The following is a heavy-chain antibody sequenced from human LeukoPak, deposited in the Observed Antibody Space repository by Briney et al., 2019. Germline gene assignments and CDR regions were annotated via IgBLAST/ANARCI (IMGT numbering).Heavy chain of an antibody. CDR2: ITSSGDGS. V-gene: IGHV3-23*01. D-gene: IGHD3-10*01. CDR1: GFTFRNYA. CDR3: ARDSGSYYAFDY. J-gene: IGHJ4*02. Sequence: PGGSLRLSCAASGFTFRNYAMSWVRQAPGKGLEWVSTITSSGDGSYYADSVKGRFTISRDNSKNTLYLQMNSLRAEDTAVYYCARDSGSYYAFDYWGQGTLVTVSS.